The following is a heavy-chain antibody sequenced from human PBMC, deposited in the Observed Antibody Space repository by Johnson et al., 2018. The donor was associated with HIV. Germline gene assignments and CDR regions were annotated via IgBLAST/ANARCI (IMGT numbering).Heavy chain of an antibody. Sequence: QVQLVESGGGVVQPGGSLRLSCAASGFTFSSYGMHWVRQAPGKGLERVAFIRYDGSNKYYADSVKGRFTIYRDNFKNTLYLQMNGLRPEDTAVYYCAKEDPWRRAFDIWGQGTVVTVSS. CDR2: IRYDGSNK. D-gene: IGHD1-1*01. CDR1: GFTFSSYG. J-gene: IGHJ3*02. CDR3: AKEDPWRRAFDI. V-gene: IGHV3-30*02.